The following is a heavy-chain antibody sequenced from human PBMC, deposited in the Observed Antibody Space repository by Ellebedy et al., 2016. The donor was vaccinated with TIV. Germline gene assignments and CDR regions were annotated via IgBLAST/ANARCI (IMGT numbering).Heavy chain of an antibody. CDR3: AKVPVGFCSRPFCFYLDD. CDR2: ISYDANNK. J-gene: IGHJ4*02. D-gene: IGHD2-2*03. Sequence: PGGSLRLSCAASGFTFSSYDMHWVRQAPGKGLEWVALISYDANNKYYADSVKGRFTISRDNSKNTLYLQMNTLRPEDTAVYYCAKVPVGFCSRPFCFYLDDWGQGTLVSVSS. V-gene: IGHV3-30*18. CDR1: GFTFSSYD.